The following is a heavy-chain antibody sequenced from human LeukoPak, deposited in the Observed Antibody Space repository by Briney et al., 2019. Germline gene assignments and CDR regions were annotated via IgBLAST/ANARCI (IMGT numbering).Heavy chain of an antibody. CDR1: GGTISSYY. J-gene: IGHJ4*02. Sequence: PSETLSLTCTVSGGTISSYYWSWIRQPPGKGLEWIGYIYYSGSTNYNPSLKSRVTISVDTSKNQFSLKLSSVTAADTAVYYCASTEYHGDYAGHWGQGTLVTVSS. D-gene: IGHD4-17*01. V-gene: IGHV4-59*01. CDR3: ASTEYHGDYAGH. CDR2: IYYSGST.